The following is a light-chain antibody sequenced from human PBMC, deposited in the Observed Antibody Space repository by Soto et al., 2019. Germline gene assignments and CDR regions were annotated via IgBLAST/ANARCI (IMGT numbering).Light chain of an antibody. CDR3: CSYAGSDYV. V-gene: IGLV2-23*02. J-gene: IGLJ1*01. CDR2: EVS. CDR1: SSDVGRYNL. Sequence: QSALTQPASVSGSPGQSLSICCTGASSDVGRYNLVSWYQQHPGKAPKLMIYEVSKRPSGVSHRFSGSRSGNTASLTISGLQAEDEADYYCCSYAGSDYVFGTGTKLTVL.